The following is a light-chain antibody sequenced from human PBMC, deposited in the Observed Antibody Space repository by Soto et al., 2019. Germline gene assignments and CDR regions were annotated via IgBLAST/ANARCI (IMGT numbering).Light chain of an antibody. J-gene: IGLJ2*01. Sequence: QAVVTQEPSLTVSPGGTVTLTCGSSTGAVTSGHYPYWFQQKPGQTPRTLIYETSNKHAWTPARFSGSLLWGKAALTLSGAQPEDEAEYYCLRSYSGGVFGGGTQLTVL. CDR3: LRSYSGGV. CDR2: ETS. CDR1: TGAVTSGHY. V-gene: IGLV7-46*01.